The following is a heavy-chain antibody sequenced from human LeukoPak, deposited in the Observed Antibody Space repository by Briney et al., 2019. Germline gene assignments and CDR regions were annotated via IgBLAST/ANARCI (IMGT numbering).Heavy chain of an antibody. CDR3: ARGGGYSYGYDY. D-gene: IGHD5-18*01. CDR2: IYYSGST. CDR1: GGSISSYY. Sequence: SETLSLTCTVSGGSISSYYWSWIRQPPGKGLEWIGYIYYSGSTNYNPSLKSRVTISVDTSKNQFSLKLSSVTAADTAEYYCARGGGYSYGYDYWGQGTLVTVSS. V-gene: IGHV4-59*01. J-gene: IGHJ4*02.